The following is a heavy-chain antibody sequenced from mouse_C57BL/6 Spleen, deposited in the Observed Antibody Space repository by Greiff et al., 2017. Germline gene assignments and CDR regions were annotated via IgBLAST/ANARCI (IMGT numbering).Heavy chain of an antibody. CDR2: IRNKANGYTT. D-gene: IGHD1-1*01. V-gene: IGHV7-3*01. Sequence: EVMLVESGGGLVQPGGSLSLSCAASGFTFTDYYMSWVRQPPGKALEWLGFIRNKANGYTTEYSASVKGRFTISRDNSQSILYLQMNALRAEDSATYYCARSVYYYGSSPDYWGQGTTLTVSS. J-gene: IGHJ2*01. CDR3: ARSVYYYGSSPDY. CDR1: GFTFTDYY.